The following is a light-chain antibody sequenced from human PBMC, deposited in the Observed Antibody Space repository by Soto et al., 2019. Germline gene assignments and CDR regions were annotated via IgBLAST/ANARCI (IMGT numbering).Light chain of an antibody. J-gene: IGLJ2*01. CDR1: SSNIGSNY. Sequence: QSVLTQPPSASETPGQRVTISCSGSSSNIGSNYVYWYQQLPGTAPKLLIYRNNQRPSGVPDRFSGSKSGTSASLAISGLRSEDEADYYCAAWDDSLSGYVVFGGGTNLTVL. CDR2: RNN. CDR3: AAWDDSLSGYVV. V-gene: IGLV1-47*01.